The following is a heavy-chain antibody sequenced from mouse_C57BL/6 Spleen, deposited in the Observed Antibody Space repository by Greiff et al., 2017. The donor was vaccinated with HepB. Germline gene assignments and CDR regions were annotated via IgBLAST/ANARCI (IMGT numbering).Heavy chain of an antibody. CDR3: ARKGGLTGADY. J-gene: IGHJ2*01. Sequence: VMLVESGAELVKPGASVKISCKASGYAFSSYWMNWVKQRPGKGLEWIGQIYPGDGDTNYNGKFKGKATLTADKSSSTAYMQLSSLTSEDSAVYFCARKGGLTGADYWGQGTTLTVSS. CDR2: IYPGDGDT. D-gene: IGHD4-1*01. V-gene: IGHV1-80*01. CDR1: GYAFSSYW.